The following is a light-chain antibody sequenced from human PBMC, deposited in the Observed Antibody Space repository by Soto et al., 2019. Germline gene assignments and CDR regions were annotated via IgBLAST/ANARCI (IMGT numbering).Light chain of an antibody. CDR1: QSISTW. V-gene: IGKV1-5*01. CDR2: DAS. Sequence: DIQMTQSPSTLSASVGDRVTITCRARQSISTWLAWYQQKPGKAPKLLIYDASNLESGVPSRFGGSGSGTEFTLTISSLQPDDFATYYCHRHETYPLAFGGGTKVDIK. J-gene: IGKJ4*01. CDR3: HRHETYPLA.